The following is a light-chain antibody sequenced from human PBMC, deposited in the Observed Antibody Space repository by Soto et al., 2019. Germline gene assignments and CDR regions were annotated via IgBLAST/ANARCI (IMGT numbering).Light chain of an antibody. J-gene: IGKJ1*01. Sequence: IMMTQSPATLSLSPGERATLSCRAGQNIRSYLAWYQQKSGQAPRLLIYDASNRATGIPARFSGSGSATDFTLTISSLEPEDFAIYYCQQRYNWPLTFGQGTKVDIK. CDR1: QNIRSY. CDR3: QQRYNWPLT. V-gene: IGKV3-11*01. CDR2: DAS.